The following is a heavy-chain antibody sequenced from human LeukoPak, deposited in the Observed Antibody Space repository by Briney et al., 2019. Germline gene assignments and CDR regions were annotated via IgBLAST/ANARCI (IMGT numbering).Heavy chain of an antibody. D-gene: IGHD2-8*02. CDR2: IYFSGST. CDR1: GGSISGYY. CDR3: AREGYCAGGVCYNWFDP. J-gene: IGHJ5*02. V-gene: IGHV4-59*01. Sequence: SESLSLTSTVSGGSISGYYWSWLRQPPGKGLEWIGYIYFSGSTNYNPSLKSRVTVSVDTSKNQCSLKLSSVTAADTAVYYCAREGYCAGGVCYNWFDPWGQGTLVTVSS.